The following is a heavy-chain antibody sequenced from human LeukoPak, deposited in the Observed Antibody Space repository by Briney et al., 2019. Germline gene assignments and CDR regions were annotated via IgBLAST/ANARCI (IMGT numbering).Heavy chain of an antibody. Sequence: ASVKVSCKASGYTFTSYAMDWVRQAPGQGLEWMGWINTNTGNPTYAQGFTGRFVFSLDTSVSTAYLQISSLKAEDTAVYYCAREIDSYGYGFPSFDYWGQGTLVTVSS. CDR1: GYTFTSYA. CDR3: AREIDSYGYGFPSFDY. CDR2: INTNTGNP. J-gene: IGHJ4*02. D-gene: IGHD5-18*01. V-gene: IGHV7-4-1*02.